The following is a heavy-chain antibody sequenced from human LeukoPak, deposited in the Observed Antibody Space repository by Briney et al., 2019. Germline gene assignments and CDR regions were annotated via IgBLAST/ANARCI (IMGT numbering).Heavy chain of an antibody. D-gene: IGHD2-15*01. Sequence: SETLSLTCTVSGHSINGYYWSWIRQPPGGGPEWIGYISYSGRTRYNPSLKSHVTIAVDMSKNRFPLKLSSVTAADTAVYYCARLQKASGVVVGAANVRAFDIWGQGTMVTVSS. V-gene: IGHV4-59*08. CDR2: ISYSGRT. J-gene: IGHJ3*02. CDR1: GHSINGYY. CDR3: ARLQKASGVVVGAANVRAFDI.